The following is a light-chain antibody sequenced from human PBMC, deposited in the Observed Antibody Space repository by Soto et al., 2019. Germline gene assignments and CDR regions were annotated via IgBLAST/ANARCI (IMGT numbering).Light chain of an antibody. CDR2: DAS. Sequence: IVLAQSPGTEFGYPVKRTSLSCXASPSVTNFLAWYQQKPGQAPRLLIYDASNRATGIPARFSGSGSGTDFTLTISSLQAEDVAVYYCQQYYSTPPTFGGGTKVDI. CDR1: PSVTNF. V-gene: IGKV3D-15*01. CDR3: QQYYSTPPT. J-gene: IGKJ4*01.